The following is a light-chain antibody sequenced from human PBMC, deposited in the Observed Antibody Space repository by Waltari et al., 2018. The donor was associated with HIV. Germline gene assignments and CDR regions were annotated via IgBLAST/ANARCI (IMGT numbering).Light chain of an antibody. J-gene: IGLJ1*01. CDR3: NSYAGSNDYV. V-gene: IGLV2-8*01. Sequence: SALTQPTSASGSPGPSVTISCPGTSSDVGGFNHVSWYQQHPGQSPKLIVYEVSKRPSGVPDRFSGSKSGNTASLTVSGLQAEDEADYYCNSYAGSNDYVFGTGTKVTVL. CDR2: EVS. CDR1: SSDVGGFNH.